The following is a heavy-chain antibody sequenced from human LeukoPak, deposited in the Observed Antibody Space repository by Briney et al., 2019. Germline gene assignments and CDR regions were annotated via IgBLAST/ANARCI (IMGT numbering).Heavy chain of an antibody. J-gene: IGHJ6*03. Sequence: GGSLRLSCAASGFTFSSYGMSWVRQAPGKGLEWVSAISGSGGSTYYADSVKGRFTISRDNAKNSLYLQMNSLRAEDTAVYYCARREYYSYYMDVWGKGTTVTISS. CDR3: ARREYYSYYMDV. V-gene: IGHV3-23*01. CDR1: GFTFSSYG. CDR2: ISGSGGST.